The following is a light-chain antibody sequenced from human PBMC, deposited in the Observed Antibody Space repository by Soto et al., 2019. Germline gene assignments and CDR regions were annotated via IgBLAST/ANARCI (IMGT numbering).Light chain of an antibody. V-gene: IGKV3D-20*02. CDR2: DAS. J-gene: IGKJ1*01. Sequence: EIVLTQSPGTLSLSPGERATLSCRASQSVSSSYLAWYQQKPGQAPRLLIYDASTRATGIPARFSGSGSGTDFTLSISSLEAEDFAVYYCQQRGNWPPWTFGQGTKVDIK. CDR3: QQRGNWPPWT. CDR1: QSVSSSY.